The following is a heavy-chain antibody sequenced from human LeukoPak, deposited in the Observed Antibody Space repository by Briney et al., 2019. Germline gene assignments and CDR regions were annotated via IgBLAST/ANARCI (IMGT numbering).Heavy chain of an antibody. CDR2: ISSSSSYI. CDR1: GFTFSSYS. CDR3: ARDSPYGVVVIGDAFDI. J-gene: IGHJ3*02. D-gene: IGHD3-22*01. V-gene: IGHV3-21*01. Sequence: PGGSLRLSCAASGFTFSSYSMNWVRQAPGKGLEWVSSISSSSSYIYYADSVKGRFTISRDNAKNSLYLQMNSLRAEDTAVYYCARDSPYGVVVIGDAFDIWGQGTMVTVSS.